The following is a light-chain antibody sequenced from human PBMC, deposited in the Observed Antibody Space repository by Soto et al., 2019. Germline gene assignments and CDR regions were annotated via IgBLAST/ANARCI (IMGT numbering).Light chain of an antibody. J-gene: IGKJ1*01. CDR2: AAS. Sequence: DIQMTQSPSSLSASVGDRVTITCRASQSISSYLNWYQQKPGQAPKLLIYAASTLQGGVPSRFSGSGSGTEFTLTISSLQPEDFATYYCQQLNSYPWTFGRGTKVDIK. CDR3: QQLNSYPWT. CDR1: QSISSY. V-gene: IGKV1-9*01.